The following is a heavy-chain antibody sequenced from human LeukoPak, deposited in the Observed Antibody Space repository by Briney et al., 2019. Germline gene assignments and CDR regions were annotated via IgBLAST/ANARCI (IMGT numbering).Heavy chain of an antibody. Sequence: PSETLSLTCTVSGGSVSSHYWSWIRQPPGKGLEWIGCMYYSGSTNYNPSLKSRVTISVDTSKNQFSLKLSSVTAADTAVYYCARAQGTIVGAPFAFDIWGQGTMVTVSS. J-gene: IGHJ3*02. CDR1: GGSVSSHY. CDR2: MYYSGST. V-gene: IGHV4-59*02. D-gene: IGHD1-26*01. CDR3: ARAQGTIVGAPFAFDI.